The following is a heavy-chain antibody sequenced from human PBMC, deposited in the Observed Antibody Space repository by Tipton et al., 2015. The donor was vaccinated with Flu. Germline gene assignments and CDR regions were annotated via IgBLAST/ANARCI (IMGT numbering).Heavy chain of an antibody. CDR1: GYTFSDYF. V-gene: IGHV1-2*02. CDR2: INPNSDGT. J-gene: IGHJ5*01. D-gene: IGHD1-14*01. Sequence: QVQLVQSGPEVKKPGASVKVSCKTSGYTFSDYFIHWVRQAPGQGFEWMGWINPNSDGTNYAQNFQGRVTMTRDTSINTVYMELSRLTSDDTAVYYCARDPNSPDTTWFDSWGQGILVTVSS. CDR3: ARDPNSPDTTWFDS.